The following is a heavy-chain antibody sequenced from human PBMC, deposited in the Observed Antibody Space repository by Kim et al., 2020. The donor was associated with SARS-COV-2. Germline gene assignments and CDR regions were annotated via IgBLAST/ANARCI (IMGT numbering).Heavy chain of an antibody. CDR1: GGSISSGGYY. V-gene: IGHV4-31*03. CDR3: ARLVKRVVPAANPKYYFDY. D-gene: IGHD2-2*01. J-gene: IGHJ4*02. Sequence: SETLSLTCTVSGGSISSGGYYWSWIRQHPGKGLEWIGYIYYSGSTYYNPSLKSRVTISVDTSKNQFSLKLSSVTAADTAVYYCARLVKRVVPAANPKYYFDYWGQGTLVTVSS. CDR2: IYYSGST.